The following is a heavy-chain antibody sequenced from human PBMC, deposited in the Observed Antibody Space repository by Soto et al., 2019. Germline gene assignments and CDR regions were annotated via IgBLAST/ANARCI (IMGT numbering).Heavy chain of an antibody. V-gene: IGHV3-21*06. J-gene: IGHJ3*01. CDR2: ISSTSSPI. CDR1: GFTFSAYS. Sequence: EVQLVESGGGLVRPGGSLRLSCAASGFTFSAYSINWVRQAPGRGLEWVSSISSTSSPIFYAESVRGRFTISRDNAKNSRYLQMNGLRAEDTAVYYCVRGGSGATSGDLFDAWGQGTLVTVSS. D-gene: IGHD3-10*01. CDR3: VRGGSGATSGDLFDA.